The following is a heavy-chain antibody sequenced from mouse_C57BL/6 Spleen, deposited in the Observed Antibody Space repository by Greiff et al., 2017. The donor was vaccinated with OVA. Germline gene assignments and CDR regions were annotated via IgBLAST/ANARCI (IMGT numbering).Heavy chain of an antibody. CDR2: IYPGDGDT. D-gene: IGHD3-3*01. V-gene: IGHV1-82*01. J-gene: IGHJ2*01. CDR1: GYAFSSSW. Sequence: VKLMESGPELVKPGASVKISCKASGYAFSSSWMNWVKQRPGKGLEWIGRIYPGDGDTNYNGKFKGKATLTADKSSSTAYMQLSSLTSEDSAVYFCAREGLGDYWGQGTTLTVSS. CDR3: AREGLGDY.